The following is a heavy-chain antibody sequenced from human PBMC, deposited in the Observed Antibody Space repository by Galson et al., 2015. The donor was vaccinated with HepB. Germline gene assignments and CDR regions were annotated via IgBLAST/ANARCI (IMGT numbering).Heavy chain of an antibody. J-gene: IGHJ5*02. D-gene: IGHD4-17*01. Sequence: SVKVSCKASGYKLTNYGINWVRQAPGQGLEWMGWINSYNGNTDYAQKFQGRVTMTTDTSTSTAYVELRSLRSDDTAVYYCARDHTVTTKNWFDPWGQGTLVTVSS. CDR2: INSYNGNT. V-gene: IGHV1-18*01. CDR1: GYKLTNYG. CDR3: ARDHTVTTKNWFDP.